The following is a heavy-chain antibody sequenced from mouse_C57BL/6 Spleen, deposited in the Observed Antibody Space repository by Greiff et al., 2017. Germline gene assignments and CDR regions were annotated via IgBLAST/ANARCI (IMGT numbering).Heavy chain of an antibody. J-gene: IGHJ1*03. CDR3: ASDYYYGSSYWYFDV. CDR1: GYTFTDYN. CDR2: INPNNGGT. V-gene: IGHV1-22*01. D-gene: IGHD1-1*01. Sequence: VQLQQSGPELVKPGASVKMSCKASGYTFTDYNMHWVKQSHGKSLEWIGYINPNNGGTSYNQKFKGKATLTVNKSSSTAYMELRSLTSEDSAVYYYASDYYYGSSYWYFDVWGTGTTVTVSS.